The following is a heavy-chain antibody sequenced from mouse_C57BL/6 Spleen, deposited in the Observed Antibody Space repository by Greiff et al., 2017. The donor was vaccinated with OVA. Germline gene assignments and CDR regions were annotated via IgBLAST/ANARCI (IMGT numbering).Heavy chain of an antibody. CDR1: GYAFSSSW. Sequence: QVQLKQSGPELVKPGASVKISCKASGYAFSSSWMNWVKQRPGKGLEWIGRIYPGDGDTNYNGKFKGKATLTADKSSSTAYMQLSSLTSEDSAVYFCARRGVVAPNFDYWGQGTTLTVSS. D-gene: IGHD1-1*01. CDR3: ARRGVVAPNFDY. V-gene: IGHV1-82*01. CDR2: IYPGDGDT. J-gene: IGHJ2*01.